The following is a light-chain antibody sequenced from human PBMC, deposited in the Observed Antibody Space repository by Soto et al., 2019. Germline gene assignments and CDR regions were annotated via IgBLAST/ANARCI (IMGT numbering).Light chain of an antibody. CDR3: CSYAGGYTHYV. CDR2: DVT. V-gene: IGLV2-11*01. J-gene: IGLJ1*01. Sequence: QSALTQPPSVSGSPGQSVTISCTGTSSDVGAFNYVSWYQHHPGKAPKLMIYDVTKRPSGVPDRFSGSKSGNTASLTISGLQAEDEADYYCCSYAGGYTHYVFATGTKAPS. CDR1: SSDVGAFNY.